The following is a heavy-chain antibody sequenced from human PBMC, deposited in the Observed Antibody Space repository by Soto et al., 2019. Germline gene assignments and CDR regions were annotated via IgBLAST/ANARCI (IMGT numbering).Heavy chain of an antibody. Sequence: QVNLVQSGAEVKNPGASVRVSCKTSGYTFTSYGISWLRQAPAQGLEWMGWINSYSGRTNYGQDFQGRVSMTTEKSTTTVYMELRGLTSGDTALYYCARDYTGRGYFDFWGQGSLVTVSS. V-gene: IGHV1-18*01. CDR2: INSYSGRT. CDR1: GYTFTSYG. D-gene: IGHD2-8*02. CDR3: ARDYTGRGYFDF. J-gene: IGHJ4*02.